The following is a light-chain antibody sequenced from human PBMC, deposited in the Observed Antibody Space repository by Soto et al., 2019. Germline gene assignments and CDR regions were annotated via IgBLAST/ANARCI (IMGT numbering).Light chain of an antibody. Sequence: DIHMTQSPSSVSASVGNIFTITCRASQAIDSWLAWYQKKPGEAPKLLIFTGSLLHSGVPPRLSGSGSGTDFTLTISSLQTEDFATYYCQQTLSFPPTFGQGTKVDIK. CDR3: QQTLSFPPT. J-gene: IGKJ1*01. V-gene: IGKV1-12*01. CDR1: QAIDSW. CDR2: TGS.